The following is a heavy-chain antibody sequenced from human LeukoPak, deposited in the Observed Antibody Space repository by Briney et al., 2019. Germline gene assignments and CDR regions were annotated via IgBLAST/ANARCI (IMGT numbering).Heavy chain of an antibody. V-gene: IGHV4-59*12. J-gene: IGHJ4*02. CDR1: GGSISNNY. CDR3: ARSPAYYYGSGSYPFDY. CDR2: IYNSGST. Sequence: SETLSLTCTVSGGSISNNYWSWIRQPPGKGLEWIGYIYNSGSTNYNPSLKSRVTISVDRSKNQFSLKLSSVTAADTAVYYCARSPAYYYGSGSYPFDYWGQGTLVTVSS. D-gene: IGHD3-10*01.